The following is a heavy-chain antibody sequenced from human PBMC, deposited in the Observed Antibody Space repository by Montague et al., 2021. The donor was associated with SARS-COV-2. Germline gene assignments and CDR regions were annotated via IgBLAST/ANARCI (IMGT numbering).Heavy chain of an antibody. D-gene: IGHD2/OR15-2a*01. Sequence: PALVKPTQTLTLTCTFSGFSLSSSGVGVGWIRQPPGKALEWLALIYWDDDTRYSPPLKSRLTVTKGTSKNQVVLTMTNMDTVDTATYLCALIRRMYYFDDWGQGTLVTVSS. CDR3: ALIRRMYYFDD. CDR1: GFSLSSSGVG. J-gene: IGHJ4*02. V-gene: IGHV2-5*02. CDR2: IYWDDDT.